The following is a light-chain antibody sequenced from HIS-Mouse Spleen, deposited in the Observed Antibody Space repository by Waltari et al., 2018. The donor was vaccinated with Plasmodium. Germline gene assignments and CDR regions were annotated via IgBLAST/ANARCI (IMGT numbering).Light chain of an antibody. CDR1: SSAVGGYTY. V-gene: IGLV2-14*03. CDR2: DVS. Sequence: QSALTQPASVSGSPGQSIPISCPGTSSAVGGYTYVSCYQQHPGKAPTLMIYDVSNRPSGVSNRFSGSKSGNTASLTISGLQAEDEADYYCSSYTSSSTLVFGGGTKLTVL. J-gene: IGLJ2*01. CDR3: SSYTSSSTLV.